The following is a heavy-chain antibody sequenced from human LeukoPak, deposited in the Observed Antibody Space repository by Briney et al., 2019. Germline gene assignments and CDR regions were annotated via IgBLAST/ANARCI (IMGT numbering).Heavy chain of an antibody. Sequence: GGSLRLSCAASGFTFSSYSMDWVRQAPGKGLEWVSSISSSSSYIYYADSVKGRFTISRDNAKNSLYLQMNSLRAEDTAVYYCAREAHSSSSLYYYYYYMDVWGKGTTVTVSS. CDR3: AREAHSSSSLYYYYYYMDV. V-gene: IGHV3-21*01. CDR1: GFTFSSYS. D-gene: IGHD6-6*01. CDR2: ISSSSSYI. J-gene: IGHJ6*03.